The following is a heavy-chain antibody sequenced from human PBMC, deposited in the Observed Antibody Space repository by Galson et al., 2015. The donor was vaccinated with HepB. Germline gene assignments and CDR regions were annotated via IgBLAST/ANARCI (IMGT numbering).Heavy chain of an antibody. J-gene: IGHJ6*03. D-gene: IGHD3-3*01. CDR1: GFTFSSYA. CDR2: ISGSGGST. Sequence: SLRLSCAASGFTFSSYAMSWVRQAPGKGLEWVSAISGSGGSTYCADSVKGRFTISRDNSKNTLYLQMNSLRAEDTAVYYCAKNGRGVDFWRMSSYYYYYMDVWGKGTTVTVSS. V-gene: IGHV3-23*01. CDR3: AKNGRGVDFWRMSSYYYYYMDV.